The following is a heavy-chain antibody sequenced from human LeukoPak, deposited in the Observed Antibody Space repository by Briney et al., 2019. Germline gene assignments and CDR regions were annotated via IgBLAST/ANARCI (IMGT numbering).Heavy chain of an antibody. V-gene: IGHV3-74*01. CDR1: GFTFSSNW. CDR2: INSDGTST. Sequence: TGGSLRLSCAASGFTFSSNWMHWVRQAPGKGLVWVSRINSDGTSTNYADSVRGRFTISRDNAKNTLYLQMNSLRGEDTAVYYCVRAGLPYGLDIWGQGTMITVSS. J-gene: IGHJ3*02. CDR3: VRAGLPYGLDI. D-gene: IGHD3/OR15-3a*01.